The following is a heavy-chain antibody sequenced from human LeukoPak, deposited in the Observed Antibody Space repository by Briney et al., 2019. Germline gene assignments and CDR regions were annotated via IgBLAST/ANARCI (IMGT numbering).Heavy chain of an antibody. V-gene: IGHV3-23*01. Sequence: GGSLRLSCAASGFTFSSYAMSWVRQAPGKGLEWVSAISGSGGSTYYADSVKGRFTISRDNSKNTLYLLMNSLRAEDTAVYYCAKKVADIVVVVAAWYFDLWGRGTLVTVSS. CDR2: ISGSGGST. D-gene: IGHD2-15*01. J-gene: IGHJ2*01. CDR1: GFTFSSYA. CDR3: AKKVADIVVVVAAWYFDL.